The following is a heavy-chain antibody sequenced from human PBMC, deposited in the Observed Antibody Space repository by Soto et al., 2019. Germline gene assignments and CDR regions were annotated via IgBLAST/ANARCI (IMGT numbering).Heavy chain of an antibody. CDR1: GGTFSSYA. J-gene: IGHJ6*02. Sequence: QVQLVQSGAEVKKPGSSVKVSCKASGGTFSSYAISWVRQAPGQGLEWMGGIIPIFGTANYAQKFQGRVTITADEYTSTAYMELSSLRSADTAVYCCARDQDSGYVNNLLSFYNMGVWGQGTTVTVSS. CDR2: IIPIFGTA. CDR3: ARDQDSGYVNNLLSFYNMGV. V-gene: IGHV1-69*12. D-gene: IGHD5-12*01.